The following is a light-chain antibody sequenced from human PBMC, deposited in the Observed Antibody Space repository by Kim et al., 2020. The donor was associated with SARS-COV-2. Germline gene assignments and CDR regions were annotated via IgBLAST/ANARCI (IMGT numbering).Light chain of an antibody. Sequence: DIQMTQSPSTLSASVGDRVTITCRASQNIKRGLAWYQQKPGKAPDLLIYDASSLETGVPSRFSGSGSGTEFTLTMSSLQTDDFATYYCQEYNSHWSFGQGAKVDIK. J-gene: IGKJ1*01. CDR1: QNIKRG. CDR3: QEYNSHWS. V-gene: IGKV1-5*01. CDR2: DAS.